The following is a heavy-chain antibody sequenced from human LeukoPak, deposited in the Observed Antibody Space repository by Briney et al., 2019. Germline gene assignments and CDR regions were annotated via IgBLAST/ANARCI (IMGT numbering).Heavy chain of an antibody. Sequence: ASVKVSCTASGYTFTSYDINWARQATGQGLEWMGWMNPNSGNTGYAQKFQGRVTMTRNTSISTAYMELSSLRSEDTAVYYCARVTPTYCSSTSCYSLDPWGQGTLVTVSS. V-gene: IGHV1-8*01. CDR3: ARVTPTYCSSTSCYSLDP. D-gene: IGHD2-2*01. CDR1: GYTFTSYD. J-gene: IGHJ5*02. CDR2: MNPNSGNT.